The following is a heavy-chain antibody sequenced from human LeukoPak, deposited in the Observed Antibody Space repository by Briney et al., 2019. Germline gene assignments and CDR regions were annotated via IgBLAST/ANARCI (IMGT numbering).Heavy chain of an antibody. CDR1: GGSISSYY. CDR2: IYYSGST. CDR3: GGGDDYDSSGYFDY. Sequence: SETLSLTCTVSGGSISSYYWSWIRQPPGKGLEWIGYIYYSGSTNYNPSLKSRVTISVDTSKNQFSLKLSSVTAADTAVYYCGGGDDYDSSGYFDYWGQGTLVTVSS. J-gene: IGHJ4*02. V-gene: IGHV4-59*01. D-gene: IGHD3-22*01.